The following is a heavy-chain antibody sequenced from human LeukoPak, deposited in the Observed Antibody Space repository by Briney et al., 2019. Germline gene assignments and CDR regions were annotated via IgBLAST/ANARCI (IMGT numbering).Heavy chain of an antibody. Sequence: ASVKVSCKASGYTFTGYYMHWVRQAPGQGLEWMGWINPNSGGTNYAQKFQGRVTMTRDTSISTAYMELSRLRPDDTAVYYCARDLKAVAGTIYWGQGTLVTVSS. D-gene: IGHD6-19*01. J-gene: IGHJ4*02. V-gene: IGHV1-2*02. CDR2: INPNSGGT. CDR1: GYTFTGYY. CDR3: ARDLKAVAGTIY.